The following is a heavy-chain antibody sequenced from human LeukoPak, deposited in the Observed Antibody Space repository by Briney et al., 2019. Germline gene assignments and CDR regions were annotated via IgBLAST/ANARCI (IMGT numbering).Heavy chain of an antibody. CDR1: GGSIITTNW. D-gene: IGHD1-26*01. V-gene: IGHV4-4*02. CDR3: TRESGAFSPFGF. Sequence: PSGTLSLTCGVSGGSIITTNWWSWFRQPPGKGLEWIGEVHLNGATNYNPSLESRVSMSIDKSKNQLSLKLSSVTAADTATYYCTRESGAFSPFGFWGQGNLVTVSS. J-gene: IGHJ4*02. CDR2: VHLNGAT.